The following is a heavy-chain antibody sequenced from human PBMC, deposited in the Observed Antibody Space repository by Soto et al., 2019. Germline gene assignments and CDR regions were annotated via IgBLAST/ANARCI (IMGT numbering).Heavy chain of an antibody. CDR1: GYSFTSYW. V-gene: IGHV5-10-1*01. CDR3: ARQIYDSDTGPNFQYYFDS. CDR2: IDPSDSQT. J-gene: IGHJ4*02. Sequence: GESLKISCKGSGYSFTSYWIGWVRQKPGKGLEWLGRIDPSDSQTYYSPSFRGHVTISVTKSITTVFLQWSSLRASDTAMYYCARQIYDSDTGPNFQYYFDSWGQGTPVTVSS. D-gene: IGHD3-22*01.